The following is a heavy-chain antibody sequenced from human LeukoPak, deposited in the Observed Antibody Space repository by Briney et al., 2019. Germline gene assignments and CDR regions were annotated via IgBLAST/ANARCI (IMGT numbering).Heavy chain of an antibody. CDR2: IKQDGSEK. CDR1: GFTFSGYW. D-gene: IGHD4-23*01. Sequence: PGGSLRLSSAASGFTFSGYWMTWVRQAPGKGLEWVANIKQDGSEKYYVDSVKGRFTISRDNAKNSLYLQMNRLRAEDTAVYYCARDPGGPLSTFDYWGQGTLVTVSS. J-gene: IGHJ4*02. CDR3: ARDPGGPLSTFDY. V-gene: IGHV3-7*05.